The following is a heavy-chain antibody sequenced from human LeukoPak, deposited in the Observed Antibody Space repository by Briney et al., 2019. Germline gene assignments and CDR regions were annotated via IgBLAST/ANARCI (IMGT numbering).Heavy chain of an antibody. Sequence: GGSLRLSCVASGFTFSSYWMSWVRQAPGKGLEWVANIKQDGSEKYYVDSVKGLFTISRDNAKNSLYLQMNSLRAEDTAVYYCARSWSSGYWFPATASFDYWGQGTLVTVSS. CDR3: ARSWSSGYWFPATASFDY. D-gene: IGHD3-22*01. CDR2: IKQDGSEK. V-gene: IGHV3-7*01. CDR1: GFTFSSYW. J-gene: IGHJ4*02.